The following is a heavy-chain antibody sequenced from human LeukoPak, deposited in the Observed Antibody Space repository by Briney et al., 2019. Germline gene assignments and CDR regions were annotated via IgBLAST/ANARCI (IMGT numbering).Heavy chain of an antibody. J-gene: IGHJ4*02. CDR1: GFTFSSYG. CDR2: IWYDGSDR. D-gene: IGHD1-14*01. V-gene: IGHV3-33*01. CDR3: ARDTTTLLAFDY. Sequence: GGSPRLSCAASGFTFSSYGMHWVRQAPGKGLEWVAVIWYDGSDRYYADSVKGRFTISRDNSKNTLYLQMNSLRAEDTAMYYCARDTTTLLAFDYWGQGTLVTVSS.